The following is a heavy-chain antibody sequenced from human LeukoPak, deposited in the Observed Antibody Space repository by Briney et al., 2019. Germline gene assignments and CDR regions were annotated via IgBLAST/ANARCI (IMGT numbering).Heavy chain of an antibody. V-gene: IGHV5-51*01. D-gene: IGHD2-2*01. J-gene: IGHJ6*02. CDR1: GYSFTSYW. CDR2: IYAGDSDT. Sequence: GESLKISCQGSGYSFTSYWIGWVRQMPGKGLEWMGIIYAGDSDTRYSPSFQGLVTISVDKSISTAYLQWSSLQASDTAMYYCARAIGTSQFYFYYGMDVWGQGTTVTVSS. CDR3: ARAIGTSQFYFYYGMDV.